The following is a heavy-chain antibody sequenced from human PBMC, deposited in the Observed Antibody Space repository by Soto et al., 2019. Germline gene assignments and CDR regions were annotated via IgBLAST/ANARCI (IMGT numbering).Heavy chain of an antibody. CDR3: AKDRGVSVVVVPAASLFFDY. CDR2: IKHDGSEK. J-gene: IGHJ4*02. Sequence: GGSLRLSCAASGFTFSNYWMSWVRQAPGKGLEWVANIKHDGSEKYYVDSVKGRFTISRDNARNSLYLQMNSLRAEDTAVYYCAKDRGVSVVVVPAASLFFDYWGQGTLVTVSS. V-gene: IGHV3-7*05. D-gene: IGHD2-2*01. CDR1: GFTFSNYW.